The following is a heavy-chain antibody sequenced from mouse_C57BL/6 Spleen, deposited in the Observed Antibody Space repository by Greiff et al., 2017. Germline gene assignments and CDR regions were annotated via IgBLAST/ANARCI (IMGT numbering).Heavy chain of an antibody. D-gene: IGHD1-1*01. Sequence: QVQLQQPGAELVRPGSSVKLSCKASGYTFTSYWMHWVKQRPIQGLEWIGNIDPSDSETHYNQKFKDKATLTVDKSSSTAYMQLSSLTSEDSAVYSCARSTHHYYGSPYAIDYWGPGTSVTVSS. CDR2: IDPSDSET. CDR3: ARSTHHYYGSPYAIDY. CDR1: GYTFTSYW. J-gene: IGHJ4*01. V-gene: IGHV1-52*01.